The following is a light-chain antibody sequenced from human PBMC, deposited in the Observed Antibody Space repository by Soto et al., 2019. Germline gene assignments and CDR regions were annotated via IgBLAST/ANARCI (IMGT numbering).Light chain of an antibody. CDR2: EVT. CDR3: SSYTTNITPVV. J-gene: IGLJ2*01. CDR1: SGDIGGYNY. Sequence: QSVLTQPASVSGSPGQSITISCTGTSGDIGGYNYVSWYQQHPGKAPKLLISEVTNRPSGVSNRFSGSKSGNTASQTISGLQAEDEADYYCSSYTTNITPVVFGGGTKLTVL. V-gene: IGLV2-14*01.